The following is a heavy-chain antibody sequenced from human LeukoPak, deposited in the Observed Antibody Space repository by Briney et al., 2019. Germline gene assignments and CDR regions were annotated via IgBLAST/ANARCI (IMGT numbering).Heavy chain of an antibody. CDR2: INPNSGGT. V-gene: IGHV1-2*02. Sequence: ASVKVSFKASGYTFTGYYMHWERQAPGQGLERMGWINPNSGGTNYAQKFQGRVTMTRDTSISTAYMELSRQRSDDTAVYYCARVLYLRGYSYGYWGQGTLVTVSS. D-gene: IGHD5-18*01. CDR1: GYTFTGYY. CDR3: ARVLYLRGYSYGY. J-gene: IGHJ4*02.